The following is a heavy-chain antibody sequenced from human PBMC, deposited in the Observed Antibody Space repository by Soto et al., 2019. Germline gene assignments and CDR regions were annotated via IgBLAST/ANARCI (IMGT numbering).Heavy chain of an antibody. CDR2: ISYDGSNK. D-gene: IGHD1-1*01. CDR1: GFTFSSYG. J-gene: IGHJ6*02. Sequence: GGSLRLSCAASGFTFSSYGMHWVRQAPGKGLEWVAVISYDGSNKYYADSVKGRFTISRDNSKNTLYLQMNSLRAEDTAVYYCAKRGYSYYGMDVWGQGTTVTVSS. V-gene: IGHV3-30*18. CDR3: AKRGYSYYGMDV.